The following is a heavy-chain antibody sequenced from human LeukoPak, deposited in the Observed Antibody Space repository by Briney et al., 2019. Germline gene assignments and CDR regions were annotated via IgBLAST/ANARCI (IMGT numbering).Heavy chain of an antibody. V-gene: IGHV3-74*01. Sequence: PGGSLRLSCAASGFTFSSYWMHWVRQAPGKGLVWVSRINSDGSSTSYADSVKGRFTISRDNAKNTLYLQMNSLRDEDTAVYYCARDSYGNSGYYYVSDYWGQGTLVTVSS. CDR1: GFTFSSYW. CDR2: INSDGSST. D-gene: IGHD3-22*01. J-gene: IGHJ4*02. CDR3: ARDSYGNSGYYYVSDY.